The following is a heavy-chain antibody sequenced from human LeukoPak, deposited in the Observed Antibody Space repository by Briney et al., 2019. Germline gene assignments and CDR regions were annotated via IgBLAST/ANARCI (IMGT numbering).Heavy chain of an antibody. Sequence: GGSLRLSCAASGFTFSSYAMSWVRQAPGKGLEWVSAISGSGGSTYYADSVKGRFTISRDNPKNTLYLQMNSLRAEDTAVYYCAKDTAMVPYFDYWGQGTLVTVSS. CDR1: GFTFSSYA. V-gene: IGHV3-23*01. CDR2: ISGSGGST. CDR3: AKDTAMVPYFDY. J-gene: IGHJ4*02. D-gene: IGHD5-18*01.